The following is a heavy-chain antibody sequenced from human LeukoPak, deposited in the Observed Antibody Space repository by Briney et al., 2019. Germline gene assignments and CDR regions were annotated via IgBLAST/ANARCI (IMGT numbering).Heavy chain of an antibody. V-gene: IGHV3-48*03. CDR2: ISTTGTTI. Sequence: GGSPRLSCAVSGFTFSSYEMNWVRQAPGKGLEWLSHISTTGTTIYYAESLKGRFTISRDNAKNSLWLQMNSLRAEDTAVYYCARRYCSSTSCLLDYWGQGTPVTVSS. J-gene: IGHJ4*02. CDR3: ARRYCSSTSCLLDY. CDR1: GFTFSSYE. D-gene: IGHD2-2*01.